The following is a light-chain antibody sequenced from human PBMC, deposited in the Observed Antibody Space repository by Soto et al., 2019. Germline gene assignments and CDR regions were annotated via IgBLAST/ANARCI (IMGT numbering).Light chain of an antibody. CDR3: VTWDSSLGAGA. J-gene: IGLJ2*01. Sequence: QSVLTQPPSVSAAPGQKVTISCSGSSSKIGSNYVSWHQQLPGTAPKLLIYLNDKRASAIPDRFSGSKSGTSATLDITGLQTGDEADYYCVTWDSSLGAGAFGGGTKVTVL. CDR2: LND. V-gene: IGLV1-51*02. CDR1: SSKIGSNY.